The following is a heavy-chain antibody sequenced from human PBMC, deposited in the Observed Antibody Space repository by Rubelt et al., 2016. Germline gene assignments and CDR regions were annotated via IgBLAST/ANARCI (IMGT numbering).Heavy chain of an antibody. CDR2: ISVYNGNT. D-gene: IGHD2-15*01. V-gene: IGHV1-18*01. J-gene: IGHJ3*02. CDR1: GYTFNSYG. Sequence: QVQLVQSGVEVKKPGASVKVSCKASGYTFNSYGISWVRQAPGQGLEWMGWISVYNGNTNYAPKLEGRVTMTTDTATGTADMGLRSLRSDDTAVYYCARASELLLSAFDIWGQGTMVTVSS. CDR3: ARASELLLSAFDI.